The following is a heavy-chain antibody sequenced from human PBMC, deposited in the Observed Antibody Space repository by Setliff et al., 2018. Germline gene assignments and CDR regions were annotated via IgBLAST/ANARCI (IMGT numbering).Heavy chain of an antibody. CDR2: IYNSGTT. J-gene: IGHJ5*01. CDR1: GDSISNTGYY. CDR3: AGRDYSGGDS. D-gene: IGHD4-4*01. V-gene: IGHV4-39*02. Sequence: PSETPSLTCIVAGDSISNTGYYWGWIRQPPGKGLEWIGRIYNSGTTNYNPSLKSRVTISADASNNSFSLNLFSVTAADTAVYYCAGRDYSGGDSWGHGTLVTVSS.